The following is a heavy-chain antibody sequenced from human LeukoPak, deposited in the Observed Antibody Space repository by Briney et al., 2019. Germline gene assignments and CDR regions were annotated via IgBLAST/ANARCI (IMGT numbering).Heavy chain of an antibody. J-gene: IGHJ3*02. Sequence: GGSLRLSCAASGFTFSSYSMNWVRQAPGKGLEWVSSISSSSSYIYYADSVKGRFTISRDNAKNSLHLQMNSLRAEDTAVYYCARTPSMRYVGDAFDIWGQGTKVIVSS. V-gene: IGHV3-21*01. D-gene: IGHD5-12*01. CDR1: GFTFSSYS. CDR3: ARTPSMRYVGDAFDI. CDR2: ISSSSSYI.